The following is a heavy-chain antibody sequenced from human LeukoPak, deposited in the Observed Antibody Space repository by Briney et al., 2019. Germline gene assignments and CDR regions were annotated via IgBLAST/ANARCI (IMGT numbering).Heavy chain of an antibody. J-gene: IGHJ4*02. V-gene: IGHV3-23*01. CDR3: AKDTTGYYPLGVGY. Sequence: GGSLRLSCAASGFTFPSYAMSWVRQAPGKGLEWVSAISGSGGSTYYADSVKGRFTISRDNSKRTLYLQMNSLRAEDTALYFCAKDTTGYYPLGVGYWGQGTLVTVSS. D-gene: IGHD3-9*01. CDR2: ISGSGGST. CDR1: GFTFPSYA.